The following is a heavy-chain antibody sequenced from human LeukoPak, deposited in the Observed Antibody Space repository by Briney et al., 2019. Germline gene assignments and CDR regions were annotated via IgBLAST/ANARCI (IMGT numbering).Heavy chain of an antibody. CDR1: GGTFSSYA. D-gene: IGHD6-19*01. V-gene: IGHV1-69*05. CDR3: ATERSGWTILLFDS. CDR2: IIPIFGTA. J-gene: IGHJ4*02. Sequence: SVKVSCKASGGTFSSYAISCVRQAPGQGLEWMGGIIPIFGTANYAQKFQGRVTITTDESTSTAYMELSGLRSEDTAVYYCATERSGWTILLFDSWGQGTPVTVSS.